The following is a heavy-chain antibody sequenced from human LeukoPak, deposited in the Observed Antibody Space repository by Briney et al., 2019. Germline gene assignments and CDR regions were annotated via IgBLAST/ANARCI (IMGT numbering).Heavy chain of an antibody. V-gene: IGHV4-39*01. J-gene: IGHJ4*02. CDR1: GGSISSGRYY. D-gene: IGHD6-19*01. CDR3: ATNTSDTAFDY. Sequence: SETLSLTCAVSGGSISSGRYYWGWIRQPPGKGLEWIGSIYYSGNTSYNPSLKSRVTISVDTSKNQFSLRLSSVTAADTAVYYCATNTSDTAFDYWGPGTLVTVSS. CDR2: IYYSGNT.